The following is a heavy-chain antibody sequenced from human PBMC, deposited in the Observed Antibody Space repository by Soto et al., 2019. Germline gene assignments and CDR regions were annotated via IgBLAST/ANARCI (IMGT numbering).Heavy chain of an antibody. J-gene: IGHJ4*02. CDR2: TKGDGTST. CDR3: ARTGIWPSYDY. CDR1: GFTFSDHW. Sequence: EVQLVESGGGLVQPGGSLRLSCAASGFTFSDHWMHWVRQAPGKGLVWVSYTKGDGTSTRYADSVKGRFTISSDSAKSTLHLQMNSLRAEDAAEYYCARTGIWPSYDYWGQGALVTVSS. D-gene: IGHD1-1*01. V-gene: IGHV3-74*01.